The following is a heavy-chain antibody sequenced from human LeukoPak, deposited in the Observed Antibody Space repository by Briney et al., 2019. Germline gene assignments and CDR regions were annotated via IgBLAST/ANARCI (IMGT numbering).Heavy chain of an antibody. Sequence: PSQTLSLTCAVSGGSISSGGDSWSWIRQPPGKGLEWIVYIYHSGSTYYNPSLKSRVTISVDRSKNQFSLKLSSVTAADTAVYYCARGGYDFWSGYFDYWGQGTLVTVSS. D-gene: IGHD3-3*01. CDR1: GGSISSGGDS. CDR2: IYHSGST. V-gene: IGHV4-30-2*01. CDR3: ARGGYDFWSGYFDY. J-gene: IGHJ4*02.